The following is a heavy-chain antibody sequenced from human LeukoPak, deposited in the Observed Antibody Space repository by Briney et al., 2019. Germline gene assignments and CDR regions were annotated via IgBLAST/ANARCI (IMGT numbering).Heavy chain of an antibody. Sequence: PGGSLRLSRAASGFTFSSYALHWVRQAPGKGLEWVAVISFDGSNKYYADSVKGRFTISRDNSKNTLFLQMSSLRAEDTAVYYCATSLRGVPDYWGQGTLVTVSS. CDR1: GFTFSSYA. CDR3: ATSLRGVPDY. D-gene: IGHD3-10*01. J-gene: IGHJ4*02. CDR2: ISFDGSNK. V-gene: IGHV3-30-3*01.